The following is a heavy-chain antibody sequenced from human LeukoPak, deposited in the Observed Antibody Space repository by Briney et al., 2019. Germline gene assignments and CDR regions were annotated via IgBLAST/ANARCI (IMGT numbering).Heavy chain of an antibody. D-gene: IGHD1-26*01. CDR1: GFTFSSYA. J-gene: IGHJ6*02. CDR3: ARVRSGSSAGNYGMDV. Sequence: GGSLRLSCAASGFTFSSYAMSWVRQAPGKGLVWVSRINSDGSSTTYADSVKGRFTISRDNAKNTLYVQMNSLRAEDTAVYYCARVRSGSSAGNYGMDVWGQGTTVTVSS. V-gene: IGHV3-74*01. CDR2: INSDGSST.